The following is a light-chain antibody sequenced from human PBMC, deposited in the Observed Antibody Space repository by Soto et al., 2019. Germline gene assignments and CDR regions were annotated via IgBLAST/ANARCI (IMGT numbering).Light chain of an antibody. CDR2: DVS. V-gene: IGKV3-11*01. CDR3: QQRTNWPLT. Sequence: EIVLTQSPATLSLSPGSRATLACWASQSVSNSLAWYQQRTGQSPRLLIYDVSTRATGIPARFGGRGSGTDFTLTISSLETEDFAVYYCQQRTNWPLTFGGGTKVDI. J-gene: IGKJ4*01. CDR1: QSVSNS.